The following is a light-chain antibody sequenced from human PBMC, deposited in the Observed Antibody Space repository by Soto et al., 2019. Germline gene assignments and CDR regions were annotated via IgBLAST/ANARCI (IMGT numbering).Light chain of an antibody. Sequence: EIVMTQSPATLSVSPGERATLSCRASQTVSVNLAWYQQKPGQAPRLLIYGASTMATGVPARFSGSGSGTEFTLTISSLQSEDFAVYYCQQYNDLPPFTFGPGTRVDIK. J-gene: IGKJ3*01. CDR3: QQYNDLPPFT. CDR2: GAS. CDR1: QTVSVN. V-gene: IGKV3-15*01.